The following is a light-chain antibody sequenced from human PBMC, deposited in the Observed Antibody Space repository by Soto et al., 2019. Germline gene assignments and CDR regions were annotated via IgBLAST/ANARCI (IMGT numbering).Light chain of an antibody. Sequence: EIVRTQSPATLSVSPGERATLSCRASPSVSSNLAWYQQKPGQAPRLLIYGASTRATGIPARFSGSGSGTEFTLTISGLQSEDFAVYYCQQYNNWPPYTFGQGTKLEIK. J-gene: IGKJ2*01. CDR1: PSVSSN. CDR3: QQYNNWPPYT. CDR2: GAS. V-gene: IGKV3-15*01.